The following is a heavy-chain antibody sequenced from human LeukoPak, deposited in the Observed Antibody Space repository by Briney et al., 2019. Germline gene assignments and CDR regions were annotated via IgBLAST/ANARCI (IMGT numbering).Heavy chain of an antibody. V-gene: IGHV3-66*01. J-gene: IGHJ4*02. Sequence: GGSLRLSCAASGLSVRGNYMSWFRQAPGKGLEWVSVLYSGGNTFYADSVKGRFTVSRDNSRNTLYLQMSSLRAEDTAVYYCARLGANRSCTNGVCYYCDYWGQGTLVTVSS. D-gene: IGHD2-8*01. CDR1: GLSVRGNY. CDR2: LYSGGNT. CDR3: ARLGANRSCTNGVCYYCDY.